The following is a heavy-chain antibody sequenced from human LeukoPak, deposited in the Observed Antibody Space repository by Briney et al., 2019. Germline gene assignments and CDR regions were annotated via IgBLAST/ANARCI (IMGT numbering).Heavy chain of an antibody. D-gene: IGHD2-2*01. J-gene: IGHJ4*02. V-gene: IGHV4-34*01. CDR3: ARDRVPAASTFDY. CDR1: GGSFSGYY. CDR2: INHSGST. Sequence: ETLSLTCAVYGGSFSGYYWSWIRQPPGKGLEWIGEINHSGSTNYNPSLKSRVTISVDTSKNQFSLKLSSVTAADTAVYYCARDRVPAASTFDYWGQGTLVTVSS.